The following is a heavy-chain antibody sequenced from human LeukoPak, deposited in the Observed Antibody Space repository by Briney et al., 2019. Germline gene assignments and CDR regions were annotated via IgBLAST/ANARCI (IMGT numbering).Heavy chain of an antibody. CDR2: ISGSGGST. J-gene: IGHJ4*02. V-gene: IGHV3-23*01. D-gene: IGHD2-2*01. Sequence: GGSLRLSCAASGFTFSSYAMSWVRQAPGKGLEWVSTISGSGGSTNYADSVKGRFTISRDNSKNTLYLQMNSLRAEDTAVYYCAKSFRSTSLDYWGQGTLVTVSS. CDR1: GFTFSSYA. CDR3: AKSFRSTSLDY.